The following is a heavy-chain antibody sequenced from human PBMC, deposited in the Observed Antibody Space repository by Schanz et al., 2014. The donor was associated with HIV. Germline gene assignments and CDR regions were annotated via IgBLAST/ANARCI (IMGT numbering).Heavy chain of an antibody. CDR1: GITFSTSG. J-gene: IGHJ4*02. CDR3: AKGSGWLQFPCDN. D-gene: IGHD3-22*01. CDR2: LSGGGTDT. V-gene: IGHV3-NL1*01. Sequence: VQLGGSGGGVVQPGTALRLSCAAAGITFSTSGMHWVRQAPGKGLEGGPGLSGGGTDTYYSDSVKGRFTISRDNSNNTLYLQMKSLSVEDTALYYCAKGSGWLQFPCDNWGQGTLVTVSS.